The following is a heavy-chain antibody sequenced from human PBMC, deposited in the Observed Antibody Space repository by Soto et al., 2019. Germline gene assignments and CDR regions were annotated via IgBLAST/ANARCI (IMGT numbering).Heavy chain of an antibody. J-gene: IGHJ4*02. D-gene: IGHD6-19*01. CDR3: ARGRQWLADDFDY. CDR1: GGSFSGYY. Sequence: KSSETLSLTCAVYGGSFSGYYWSWIRQPPGKGLEWIGEINHSGSTNYNPSLKSRVTISVDTSKNQFSLKLSSVTAADTAVYYCARGRQWLADDFDYWGQGTLVTVSS. V-gene: IGHV4-34*01. CDR2: INHSGST.